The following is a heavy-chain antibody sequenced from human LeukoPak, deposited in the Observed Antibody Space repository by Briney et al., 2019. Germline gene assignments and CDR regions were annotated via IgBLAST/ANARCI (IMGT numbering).Heavy chain of an antibody. CDR2: IYTSGST. J-gene: IGHJ6*02. D-gene: IGHD3-3*01. CDR1: GGSISSYY. V-gene: IGHV4-4*07. CDR3: AREVNYYDFWSGYQEARKYYYYYGMDV. Sequence: PSETLSLTCTVSGGSISSYYWSWTRQPAGKGLEWIGRIYTSGSTNYNPSLKSRVTMSVDTSKNQFSLKLSSVTAADTAVYYCAREVNYYDFWSGYQEARKYYYYYGMDVWGQGTTVTVSS.